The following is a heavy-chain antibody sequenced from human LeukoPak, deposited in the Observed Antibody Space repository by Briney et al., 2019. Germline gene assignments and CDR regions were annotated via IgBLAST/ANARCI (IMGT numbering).Heavy chain of an antibody. CDR2: INPNSGGT. CDR3: ARVSGGDLLSPHYYYYMDV. V-gene: IGHV1-2*02. J-gene: IGHJ6*03. CDR1: GYSFTGYY. D-gene: IGHD2-21*02. Sequence: ASVKVSCKASGYSFTGYYMHWVRQAPGQGLEWMGWINPNSGGTNYAQKFQGRVTMTRDTSISTAYMELSRLRSDDTAVYYCARVSGGDLLSPHYYYYMDVWGKGTTVTISS.